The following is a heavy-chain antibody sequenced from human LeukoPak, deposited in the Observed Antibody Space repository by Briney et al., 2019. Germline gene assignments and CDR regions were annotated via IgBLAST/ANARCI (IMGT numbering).Heavy chain of an antibody. J-gene: IGHJ5*02. CDR2: ISSSSSAI. CDR1: GFTFSSYS. V-gene: IGHV3-48*02. Sequence: GSLRLSCAASGFTFSSYSMNWVRQAPGKGLEWVSYISSSSSAIYYADSVKGRLTISRDNAKNSLYLQMNSLREEDTAVYYCARSYSYGSNWFDPWGQGTLVTVSS. D-gene: IGHD5-18*01. CDR3: ARSYSYGSNWFDP.